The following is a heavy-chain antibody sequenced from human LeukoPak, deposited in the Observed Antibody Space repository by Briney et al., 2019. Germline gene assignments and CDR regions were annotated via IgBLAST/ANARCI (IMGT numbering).Heavy chain of an antibody. CDR2: IYSGGST. D-gene: IGHD5-24*01. V-gene: IGHV3-23*03. CDR3: AKDRVAMAD. Sequence: GGSLRLSCTASGFTFGDYAMNWVRQAPGKGLEWVSVIYSGGSTYYADSVKGRFTISRDNSKNTLYLQMNSLRAEDTAVYYCAKDRVAMADWGQGTLVTVSS. CDR1: GFTFGDYA. J-gene: IGHJ4*02.